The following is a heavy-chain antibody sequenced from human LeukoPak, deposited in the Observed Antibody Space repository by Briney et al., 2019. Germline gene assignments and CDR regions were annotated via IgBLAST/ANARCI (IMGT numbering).Heavy chain of an antibody. J-gene: IGHJ4*02. CDR3: ARDAYSSSSFDY. CDR1: GFIFSSHS. D-gene: IGHD6-6*01. CDR2: ISSSSTYI. Sequence: GGSLRLSCAASGFIFSSHSMHWVRQAPGKGLEWVSFISSSSTYIYYADSVKGRFTISRDNAKNSLNLQMNSLIAEDTAVYYCARDAYSSSSFDYWGQGTLVTVSS. V-gene: IGHV3-21*01.